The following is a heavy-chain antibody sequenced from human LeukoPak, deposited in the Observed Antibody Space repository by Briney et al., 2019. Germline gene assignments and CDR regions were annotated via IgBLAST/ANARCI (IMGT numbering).Heavy chain of an antibody. D-gene: IGHD3-10*02. V-gene: IGHV1-8*01. Sequence: ASVKVSCKASGYTFTSYDINWVRQATGQGLEWMGWMNPNSGNTGYAQKFQGRVTMTRNTSISTAYMELNSLRVEDTAVYYCAKGADMFVTGPDYWGQGALVTVSS. CDR3: AKGADMFVTGPDY. CDR2: MNPNSGNT. J-gene: IGHJ4*02. CDR1: GYTFTSYD.